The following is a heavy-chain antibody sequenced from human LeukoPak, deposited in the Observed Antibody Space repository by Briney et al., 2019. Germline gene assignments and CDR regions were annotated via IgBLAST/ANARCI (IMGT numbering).Heavy chain of an antibody. CDR3: SRGPIQLWVHNGVDV. CDR2: IRSKAYRGTT. Sequence: GGSLRLSCTTSGFNFGDHAMTWVRQAPGKGLEWVGFIRSKAYRGTTEYAASVKGRFTISRGDSKSVVYLQMNNLKSEDTAVYYCSRGPIQLWVHNGVDVWGQGTTVTVSS. CDR1: GFNFGDHA. D-gene: IGHD5-18*01. J-gene: IGHJ6*02. V-gene: IGHV3-49*04.